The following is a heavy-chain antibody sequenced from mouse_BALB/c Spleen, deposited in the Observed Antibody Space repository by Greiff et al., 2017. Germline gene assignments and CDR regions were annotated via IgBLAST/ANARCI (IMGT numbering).Heavy chain of an antibody. CDR3: TRGFAY. CDR2: IYPGSGST. Sequence: AASVKLSCKASGYTFTSYWMHWVKQRPGQGLEWIGNIYPGSGSTNYDDKFKSKATLTVDTSSSTAYMQLSSLTSEDSAVYYCTRGFAYWGQGTLVTVSA. CDR1: GYTFTSYW. J-gene: IGHJ3*01. V-gene: IGHV1S22*01.